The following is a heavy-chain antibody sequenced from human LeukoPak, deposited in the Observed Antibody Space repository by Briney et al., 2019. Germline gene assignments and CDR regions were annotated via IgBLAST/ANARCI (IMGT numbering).Heavy chain of an antibody. CDR1: GGSISSYY. CDR2: IYYSGST. D-gene: IGHD2-15*01. J-gene: IGHJ6*03. Sequence: SETLSLTCTVSGGSISSYYWSWIRQPPGKGLEWIGYIYYSGSTNYNPSLKTRVTISVDTSKNQFSLKLRFVTAADTAVYYCARVRCSGGSCPYYYYYYYMDVWGKGTTATVSS. V-gene: IGHV4-59*12. CDR3: ARVRCSGGSCPYYYYYYYMDV.